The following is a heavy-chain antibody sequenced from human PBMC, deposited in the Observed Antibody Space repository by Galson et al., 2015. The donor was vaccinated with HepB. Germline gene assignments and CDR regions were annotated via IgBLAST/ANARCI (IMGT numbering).Heavy chain of an antibody. CDR1: GFSLSTNGVA. Sequence: PALVKPTQTLTLTCTFSGFSLSTNGVAVGWIRHPPGKALEWLALIYWDDIKRYSPSLQSRLTITKNTSKNQVALTMTNMDPVDTATYYCAHRPPSPSTIFGWFDPWGQGTLVTVSS. CDR2: IYWDDIK. D-gene: IGHD3-3*01. J-gene: IGHJ5*02. CDR3: AHRPPSPSTIFGWFDP. V-gene: IGHV2-5*02.